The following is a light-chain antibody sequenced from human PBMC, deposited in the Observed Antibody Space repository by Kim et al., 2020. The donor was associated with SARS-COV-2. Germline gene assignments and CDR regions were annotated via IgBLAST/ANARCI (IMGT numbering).Light chain of an antibody. CDR3: NSRDSSASYV. V-gene: IGLV3-19*01. J-gene: IGLJ1*01. CDR2: GKN. CDR1: SLRSYY. Sequence: SSELTQDPAVSVALGQTVRITCQGDSLRSYYASWYQQKPGQAPVLVIYGKNNRPSGIPDRFSGSSSGNTASLTITGAQAEDEADYYCNSRDSSASYVFGT.